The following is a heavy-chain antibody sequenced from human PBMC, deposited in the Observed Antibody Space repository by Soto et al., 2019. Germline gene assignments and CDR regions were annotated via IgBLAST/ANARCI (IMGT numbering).Heavy chain of an antibody. J-gene: IGHJ6*03. CDR1: GFTVSSNY. CDR2: IYSGGST. V-gene: IGHV3-66*01. D-gene: IGHD5-12*01. CDR3: ARDDRYSGYVAYYYYMDV. Sequence: EVQLVESGGGLVQPGGSLRLSCAASGFTVSSNYMSWVRQAPGKGLEWVSVIYSGGSTYYADSVKGRFTISRDNSKNTLYLQMNSLRAEDTAVYYCARDDRYSGYVAYYYYMDVWGKGTTVTVSS.